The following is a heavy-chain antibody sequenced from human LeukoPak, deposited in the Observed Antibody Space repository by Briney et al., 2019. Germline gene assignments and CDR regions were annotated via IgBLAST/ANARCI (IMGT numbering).Heavy chain of an antibody. D-gene: IGHD3-9*01. CDR1: GFTFSSYS. J-gene: IGHJ6*02. Sequence: PGGSLRLSCAASGFTFSSYSMNWVRQAPGKGLEWVSSISSSSSYRYYADSVKGRFTISRDNAKNSLYLQMNSLRAEDTAVYYCARVRYSRGSGYYYYYGMDVWGQGTTVTVSS. CDR3: ARVRYSRGSGYYYYYGMDV. V-gene: IGHV3-21*01. CDR2: ISSSSSYR.